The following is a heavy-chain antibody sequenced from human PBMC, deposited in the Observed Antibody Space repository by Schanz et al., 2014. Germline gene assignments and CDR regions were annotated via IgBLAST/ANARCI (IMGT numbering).Heavy chain of an antibody. V-gene: IGHV1-69*08. CDR2: IIPILGIA. Sequence: QVQLVQSEAEVKKPGSSVRVSCKASGGTFSRLTFSWVRQAPGQGLEWMGRIIPILGIANYAQKFQGRVTITRDTSASTAYMELTSLRSEDTAVYFCARDLTVDTGYVVHYYYYGMDVWGQGTTVTVSS. CDR1: GGTFSRLT. D-gene: IGHD5-12*01. CDR3: ARDLTVDTGYVVHYYYYGMDV. J-gene: IGHJ6*02.